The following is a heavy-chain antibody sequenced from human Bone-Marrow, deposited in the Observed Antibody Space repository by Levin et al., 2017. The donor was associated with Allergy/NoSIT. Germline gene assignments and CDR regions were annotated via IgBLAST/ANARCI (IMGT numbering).Heavy chain of an antibody. D-gene: IGHD2-15*01. Sequence: LRLSCTVSGGSISSGGYYWSWIRQHPGKGLEWIGYIYYSGSTYYNPSLKSRVTISVDTSKNQFSLKLSSVTAADTAVYYCARAGCSGGSCYSGDAFDIWGQGTMVTVSS. J-gene: IGHJ3*02. CDR2: IYYSGST. CDR1: GGSISSGGYY. CDR3: ARAGCSGGSCYSGDAFDI. V-gene: IGHV4-31*03.